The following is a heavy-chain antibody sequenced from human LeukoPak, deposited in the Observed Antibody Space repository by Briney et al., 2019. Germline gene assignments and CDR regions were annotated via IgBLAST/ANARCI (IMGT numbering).Heavy chain of an antibody. J-gene: IGHJ4*02. CDR1: GFTFSDYY. Sequence: PGGSLRLSCAASGFTFSDYYMSWIRQAPGKGLEWVSYISSPGTSIFYADSVKGRFTVSRDNTENSLFLQMNSLRVEDTAVYYCARVSPYYYGAGPYYVIYWGQGTLVTVSS. D-gene: IGHD3-10*01. CDR3: ARVSPYYYGAGPYYVIY. V-gene: IGHV3-11*01. CDR2: ISSPGTSI.